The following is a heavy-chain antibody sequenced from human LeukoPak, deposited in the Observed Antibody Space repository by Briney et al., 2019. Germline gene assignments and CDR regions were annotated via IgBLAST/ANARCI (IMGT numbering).Heavy chain of an antibody. CDR3: ASRSSSSSVDY. CDR2: INSDGSST. CDR1: GFTFSSYW. D-gene: IGHD6-6*01. V-gene: IGHV3-74*01. J-gene: IGHJ4*02. Sequence: PGGSLRLSCAASGFTFSSYWMHWVRQAPGKGLVWVSRINSDGSSTSYADSVKGRFTISRDNAKNKLYLQMNSLRAEDTAVYYCASRSSSSSVDYWGQGTLVTVSS.